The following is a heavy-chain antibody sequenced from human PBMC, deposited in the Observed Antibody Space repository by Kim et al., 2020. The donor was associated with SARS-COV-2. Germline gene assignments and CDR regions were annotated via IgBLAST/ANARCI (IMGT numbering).Heavy chain of an antibody. V-gene: IGHV3-53*04. Sequence: GGSLRLSCAASGFTVSSNYMSWVRQAPGKGLEWVSVIYSGGSTYYADSVKGRFTISRHNSKNTLYLQMNSLRAEDTAVYYCARSPGIVVVPAAQPTYYYGMDVWGQGTTVTVSS. J-gene: IGHJ6*02. CDR2: IYSGGST. CDR3: ARSPGIVVVPAAQPTYYYGMDV. D-gene: IGHD2-2*01. CDR1: GFTVSSNY.